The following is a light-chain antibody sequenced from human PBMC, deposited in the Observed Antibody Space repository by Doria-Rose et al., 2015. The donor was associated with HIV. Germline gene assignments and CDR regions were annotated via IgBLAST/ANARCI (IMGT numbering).Light chain of an antibody. J-gene: IGKJ1*01. V-gene: IGKV3-20*01. CDR1: QSFSSTY. Sequence: EIVITQSPGTLSLSPGERATLSCRASQSFSSTYLAWYQQKPGQAPSLLIYDGSTRATGIPDRLSASRSGTDFTLTINRLEPEDFALYYCHQYGTSWTFGQGAKVEI. CDR3: HQYGTSWT. CDR2: DGS.